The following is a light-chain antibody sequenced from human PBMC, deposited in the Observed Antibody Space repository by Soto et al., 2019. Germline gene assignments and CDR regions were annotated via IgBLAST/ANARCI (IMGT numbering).Light chain of an antibody. CDR3: QQYGSSGT. CDR1: QSVSNN. J-gene: IGKJ1*01. CDR2: GAS. Sequence: IVMTQAPSTLSVSPWYSATLSFRAIQSVSNNLAWYHQKPGQAPRVLIYGASNRATGIPDRFSGSGSGTDFTLTISRLEPEDFAVYYCQQYGSSGTFGQGTKVDIK. V-gene: IGKV3-20*01.